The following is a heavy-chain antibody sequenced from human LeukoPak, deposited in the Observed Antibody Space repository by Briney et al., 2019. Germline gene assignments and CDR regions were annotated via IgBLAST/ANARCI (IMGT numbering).Heavy chain of an antibody. J-gene: IGHJ4*02. Sequence: ASVKVSCTASGGTFSSYAISWVRQAPGQGLEWMGGIIPIFATANYAQKFQGRVTITADESTSTAYMELSSLRSEDTAVYYCARGPITTRSHFDYWGQGTLVTVSS. D-gene: IGHD3-22*01. V-gene: IGHV1-69*13. CDR2: IIPIFATA. CDR1: GGTFSSYA. CDR3: ARGPITTRSHFDY.